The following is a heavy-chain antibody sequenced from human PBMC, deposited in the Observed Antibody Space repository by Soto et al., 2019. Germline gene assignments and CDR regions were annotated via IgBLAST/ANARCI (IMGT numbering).Heavy chain of an antibody. Sequence: SETLSLTCTVSGGSISSSSYYWGWIRQPPGKGLEWIGSIYYSGSTYYNPSLKSRVTISVDTSKNQVSLKRSSVTAADTAVYYCASTQEMATIGLDYWGQGILVTVSS. CDR2: IYYSGST. J-gene: IGHJ4*02. D-gene: IGHD5-12*01. CDR3: ASTQEMATIGLDY. V-gene: IGHV4-39*01. CDR1: GGSISSSSYY.